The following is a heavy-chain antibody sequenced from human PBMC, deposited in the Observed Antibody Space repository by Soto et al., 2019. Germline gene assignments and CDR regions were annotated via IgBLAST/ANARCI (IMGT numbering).Heavy chain of an antibody. Sequence: GGSLRLSCAASGFSFSSSWMNWSGQGRGRGLEWLANLNQGGNEMNYAASGKGRFTISRDNAKNSLFLQMNNLRAEDTAVYYCARDQGWGASDIWGQGTKVTVSS. CDR2: LNQGGNEM. CDR1: GFSFSSSW. D-gene: IGHD6-19*01. CDR3: ARDQGWGASDI. J-gene: IGHJ3*02. V-gene: IGHV3-7*01.